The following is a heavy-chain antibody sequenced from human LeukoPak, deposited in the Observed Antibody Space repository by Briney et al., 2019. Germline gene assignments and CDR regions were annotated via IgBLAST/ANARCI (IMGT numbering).Heavy chain of an antibody. CDR1: GGSVSSGGYY. CDR3: ARVIAAAGTDY. J-gene: IGHJ4*02. CDR2: IYYSGNT. V-gene: IGHV4-31*03. Sequence: SETLSLTCTVSGGSVSSGGYYWSWIRQHPGKGLEWIGYIYYSGNTYYNPSLKSRVTISVDTSKNQFSLKLSPVTAANTAVYYCARVIAAAGTDYWGQGTLVTVSS. D-gene: IGHD6-13*01.